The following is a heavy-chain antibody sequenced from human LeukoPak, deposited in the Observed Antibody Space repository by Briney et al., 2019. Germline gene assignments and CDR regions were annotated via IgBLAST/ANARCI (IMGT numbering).Heavy chain of an antibody. Sequence: GESLKISCKGSGCIFTTYWIGWVRQMSGKGLEWVAMIHPSDSDPRYSPSFQGQVTISADKSINTAYLQWISLKASDTAMYYCATGWRWTYYDPAHYWGQGTLVTVSS. CDR3: ATGWRWTYYDPAHY. D-gene: IGHD3-22*01. V-gene: IGHV5-51*01. CDR1: GCIFTTYW. J-gene: IGHJ4*02. CDR2: IHPSDSDP.